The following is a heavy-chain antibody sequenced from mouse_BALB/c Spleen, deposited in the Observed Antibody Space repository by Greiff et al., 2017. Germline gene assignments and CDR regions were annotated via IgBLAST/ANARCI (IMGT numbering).Heavy chain of an antibody. CDR2: ISDGGSYT. J-gene: IGHJ3*01. CDR3: ARRGNYYGSSSAWFAY. V-gene: IGHV5-4*02. Sequence: EVKLVESGGGLVKPGGSLKLSCAASGFTFSDYYMYWVRQTPEKRLEWVATISDGGSYTYYPDSVKGRFTISRDNAKNNLYLQMSSLKSEDTAMYYCARRGNYYGSSSAWFAYWGQGTLVTVSA. CDR1: GFTFSDYY. D-gene: IGHD1-1*01.